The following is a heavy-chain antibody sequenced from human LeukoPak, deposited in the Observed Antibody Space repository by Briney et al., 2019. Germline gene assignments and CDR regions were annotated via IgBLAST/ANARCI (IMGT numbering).Heavy chain of an antibody. CDR2: IFYTGST. CDR1: GGSIRSSGYY. D-gene: IGHD5-12*01. V-gene: IGHV4-39*02. Sequence: SETLSLTCTVSGGSIRSSGYYWDWIRQPPGKGLEWVGSIFYTGSTYYNPSLKSRVTISVGTSKNHFSLKVSSVTAADTAVYYCARPSGYSGYDYGYWGQGTLVTVSS. J-gene: IGHJ4*02. CDR3: ARPSGYSGYDYGY.